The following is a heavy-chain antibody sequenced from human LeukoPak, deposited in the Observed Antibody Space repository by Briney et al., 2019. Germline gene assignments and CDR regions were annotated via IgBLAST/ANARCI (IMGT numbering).Heavy chain of an antibody. D-gene: IGHD1-26*01. Sequence: GGSLRLSCAASGFTFNGYGMHWVRQAPGKGLEWVALISYDGSNIVYADSVKGRFTISRDNSKNTLFLQVNSLRTEDTAVYHCAKDKSWGIVATMSTYLDFWGQGALVTVSS. V-gene: IGHV3-30*18. CDR2: ISYDGSNI. CDR3: AKDKSWGIVATMSTYLDF. J-gene: IGHJ4*02. CDR1: GFTFNGYG.